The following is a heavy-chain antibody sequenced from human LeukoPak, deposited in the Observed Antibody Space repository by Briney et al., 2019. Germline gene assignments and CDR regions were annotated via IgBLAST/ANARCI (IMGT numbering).Heavy chain of an antibody. CDR3: VRLRRNNDRSGYYYYYDY. D-gene: IGHD3-22*01. CDR2: ISVRSNYR. V-gene: IGHV3-21*01. Sequence: GGSLRLSCAVSGYTFSDFSANWVRQAPGKGLEWVSSISVRSNYRYYADSVRGRFTISRDDARDSLFLQMNSLRAEDTAVYFCVRLRRNNDRSGYYYYYDYWGQGTLVTVSS. J-gene: IGHJ4*02. CDR1: GYTFSDFS.